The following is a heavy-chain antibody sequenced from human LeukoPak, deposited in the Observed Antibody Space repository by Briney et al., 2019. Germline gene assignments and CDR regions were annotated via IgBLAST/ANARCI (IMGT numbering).Heavy chain of an antibody. J-gene: IGHJ4*02. CDR1: GASVTTYY. CDR2: ISDSGST. CDR3: ARVVAAAGMSFDY. D-gene: IGHD6-13*01. V-gene: IGHV4-59*02. Sequence: SETLCLTGTVSGASVTTYYWSWIRQPPGKGLEWIAYISDSGSTDYIPSLKSRATISVDTSNNQFSLKLSSVTAADTAVYYCARVVAAAGMSFDYWGQGTLVTVSS.